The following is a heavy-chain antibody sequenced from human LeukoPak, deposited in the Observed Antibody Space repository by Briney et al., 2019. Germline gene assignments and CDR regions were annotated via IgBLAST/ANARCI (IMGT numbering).Heavy chain of an antibody. CDR2: ISGSGGST. J-gene: IGHJ4*02. CDR1: GFTFDDYA. Sequence: GGSLRLSCAASGFTFDDYAMHWVRQAPGKGLEWVSGISGSGGSTYYADSVKGRFTISRDNSKNTLYLQMNSLRAEDTAVYYCARRSGIAVAGAFDYWGQGTLVTVSS. V-gene: IGHV3-23*01. D-gene: IGHD6-19*01. CDR3: ARRSGIAVAGAFDY.